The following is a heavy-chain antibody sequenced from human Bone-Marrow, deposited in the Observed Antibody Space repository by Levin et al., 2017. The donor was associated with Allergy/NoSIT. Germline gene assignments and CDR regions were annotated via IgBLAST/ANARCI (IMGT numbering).Heavy chain of an antibody. Sequence: HPGGSLRLSCAASGFSFSTYWMTWVRQAPGKGLEWVANIKEDGSAKYYVDSVQGRFTISRDNAKNSLYLQMNSLRAEDTAVYYCARDQVQFSSGSPAYWGQGTLVTVSS. V-gene: IGHV3-7*01. CDR2: IKEDGSAK. CDR3: ARDQVQFSSGSPAY. J-gene: IGHJ4*02. CDR1: GFSFSTYW. D-gene: IGHD6-19*01.